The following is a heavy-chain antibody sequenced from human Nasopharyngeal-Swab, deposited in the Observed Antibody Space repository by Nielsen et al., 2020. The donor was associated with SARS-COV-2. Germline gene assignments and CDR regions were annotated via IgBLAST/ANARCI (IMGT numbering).Heavy chain of an antibody. D-gene: IGHD1-7*01. CDR3: ARVPYNWNYNRTQLKYYFDY. J-gene: IGHJ4*02. V-gene: IGHV3-7*01. Sequence: VRQAPGKGLEWVANIKQDGSEKYYVDSVKGRFTISRDNAKNSLYLQMNSLRAEDTAVYYCARVPYNWNYNRTQLKYYFDYRGQGTLVTVSS. CDR2: IKQDGSEK.